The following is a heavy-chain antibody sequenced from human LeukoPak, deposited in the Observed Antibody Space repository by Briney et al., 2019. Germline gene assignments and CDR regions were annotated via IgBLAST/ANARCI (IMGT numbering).Heavy chain of an antibody. Sequence: WASVNVSCTASGYTFTNYAIHWVGQAPGQRLEWMGWNNAGNDNTKYSQKFQGRVTITRDTSASTVYMELSSLRSEDMAVYYCTRGLLWFGELSPPGYWGQGTLITVSS. J-gene: IGHJ4*02. CDR2: NNAGNDNT. CDR3: TRGLLWFGELSPPGY. CDR1: GYTFTNYA. V-gene: IGHV1-3*01. D-gene: IGHD3-10*01.